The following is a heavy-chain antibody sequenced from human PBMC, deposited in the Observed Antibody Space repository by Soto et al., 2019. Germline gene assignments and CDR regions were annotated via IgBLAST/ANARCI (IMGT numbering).Heavy chain of an antibody. V-gene: IGHV4-30-4*01. Sequence: SETLSLTCTVSGGSISSGDYYWSWIRQPPGKGLEWIGYIYYSGSTYYNPSLKSRVTISVDTSKNQFSLKLSSVTAADTAVYYCARAGNSFHDAFDIWGQGTMVNVSS. CDR1: GGSISSGDYY. J-gene: IGHJ3*02. CDR2: IYYSGST. CDR3: ARAGNSFHDAFDI. D-gene: IGHD4-4*01.